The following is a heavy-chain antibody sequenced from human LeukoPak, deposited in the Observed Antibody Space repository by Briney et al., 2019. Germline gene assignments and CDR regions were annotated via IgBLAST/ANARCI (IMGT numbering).Heavy chain of an antibody. J-gene: IGHJ4*02. CDR1: GGTFSSNT. V-gene: IGHV1-69*02. D-gene: IGHD6-19*01. Sequence: GSSAKVSCKASGGTFSSNTINWVRQAPGQGLEWMGGIIPILGVANYAQKFQGGVTITADTSTGTVYMELTSLTSEDTAVYYCARGHSSGWSYFDNWGQGTLVIVSP. CDR2: IIPILGVA. CDR3: ARGHSSGWSYFDN.